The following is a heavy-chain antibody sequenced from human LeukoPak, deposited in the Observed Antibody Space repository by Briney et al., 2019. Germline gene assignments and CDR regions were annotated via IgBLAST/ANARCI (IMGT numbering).Heavy chain of an antibody. J-gene: IGHJ4*02. D-gene: IGHD1-26*01. CDR3: ARMGGNLSR. CDR1: GFTFSTSD. V-gene: IGHV3-48*03. Sequence: GGSLRLSCVASGFTFSTSDMNWVRQAPGEGVDWVSYISRSATKIYYAESVKGRFTISRDNAEKSVYLQMNNLRVEDTAVYYCARMGGNLSRWGQGTLVTVSS. CDR2: ISRSATKI.